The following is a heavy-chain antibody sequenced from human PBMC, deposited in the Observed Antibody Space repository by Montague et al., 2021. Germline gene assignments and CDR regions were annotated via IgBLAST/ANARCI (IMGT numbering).Heavy chain of an antibody. CDR2: IYFSGSAGGTT. CDR3: ARGRGNSYVSFDS. V-gene: IGHV4-59*13. Sequence: SETLSITCTVYGCSNSRFYWRWTRQPPENGLELIAYIYFSGSAGGTTNYNPSLKSRVTISVDSSKNQLSLQLTSVTTADTAVYYCARGRGNSYVSFDSWGQGTLISVSS. D-gene: IGHD5-18*01. J-gene: IGHJ4*02. CDR1: GCSNSRFY.